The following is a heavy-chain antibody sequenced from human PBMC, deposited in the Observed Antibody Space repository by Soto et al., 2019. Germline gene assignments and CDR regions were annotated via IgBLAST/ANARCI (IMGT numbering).Heavy chain of an antibody. CDR1: GGSISSGDYY. J-gene: IGHJ6*03. CDR2: IYYSGST. Sequence: SETLSLTCTVSGGSISSGDYYWSWIRQPPGKGLEWIGYIYYSGSTYYNPSLKSRVTISVDTSKNQFSLKLSSVTAADTAVYYCARHFAGDGGDSPGYYYYYMDVWGKGTTVTVSS. CDR3: ARHFAGDGGDSPGYYYYYMDV. D-gene: IGHD4-17*01. V-gene: IGHV4-30-4*01.